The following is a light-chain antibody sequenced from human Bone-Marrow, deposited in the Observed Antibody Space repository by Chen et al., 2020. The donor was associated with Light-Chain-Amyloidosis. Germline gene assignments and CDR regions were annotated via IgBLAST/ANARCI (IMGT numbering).Light chain of an antibody. V-gene: IGLV2-14*01. CDR3: SSYTITNTLV. Sequence: SALTPPASLAGSPGQSLTISCTGTSSDVGGDNHVSWYQQHPDKAPKLMIYEVTNRPSWVPDRFSGSKSDNTASLTISGLQTEDEADYFCSSYTITNTLVFGSGTRVTVL. CDR2: EVT. CDR1: SSDVGGDNH. J-gene: IGLJ1*01.